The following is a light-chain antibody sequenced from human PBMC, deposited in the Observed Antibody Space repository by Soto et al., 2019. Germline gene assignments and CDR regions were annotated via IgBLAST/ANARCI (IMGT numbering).Light chain of an antibody. CDR3: QQYNNWPRT. J-gene: IGKJ1*01. Sequence: EIVLTQSPGTLSLSPGERATLSCRASQTVSSNLAWFQQRPGQAPRLLIYSASTRATGIPARFSGSGSGTEFTLTINSLQSEDFAVYYCQQYNNWPRTFGQGTKVDIK. V-gene: IGKV3-15*01. CDR1: QTVSSN. CDR2: SAS.